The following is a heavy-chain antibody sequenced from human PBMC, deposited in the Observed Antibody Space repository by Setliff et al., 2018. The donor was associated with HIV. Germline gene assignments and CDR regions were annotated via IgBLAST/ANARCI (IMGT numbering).Heavy chain of an antibody. J-gene: IGHJ3*02. V-gene: IGHV4-31*02. Sequence: PSETLSLTCTVSGGSISSGGYYWSWIRQHPGKGLEWIGYIYYSGSTYYNPSLKSRVTISVDTPKNQFSLKLSSVTAADTAVYYCARGRGPTYYYDSSGSRGAFDIWGQGTMVTVSS. CDR3: ARGRGPTYYYDSSGSRGAFDI. CDR1: GGSISSGGYY. CDR2: IYYSGST. D-gene: IGHD3-22*01.